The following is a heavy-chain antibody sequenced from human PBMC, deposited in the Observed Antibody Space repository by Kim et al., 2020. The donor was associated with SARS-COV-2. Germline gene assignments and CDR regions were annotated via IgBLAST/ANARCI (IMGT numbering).Heavy chain of an antibody. V-gene: IGHV1-8*01. Sequence: ASVKVSCKASGYTFTSYDINWVRQATGQGLEWMGWMNPNSGNTGYAQKFQGRVTMTRNTSISTAYMELSSLRSEDTAVYYCAARYSGYDYDYYYYGMDVWGQGTTVTVSS. D-gene: IGHD5-12*01. J-gene: IGHJ6*02. CDR1: GYTFTSYD. CDR3: AARYSGYDYDYYYYGMDV. CDR2: MNPNSGNT.